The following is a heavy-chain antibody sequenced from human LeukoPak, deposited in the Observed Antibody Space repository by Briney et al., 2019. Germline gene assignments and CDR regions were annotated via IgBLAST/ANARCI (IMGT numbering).Heavy chain of an antibody. CDR1: GGSIRNYY. D-gene: IGHD3-22*01. CDR2: VSNSGST. Sequence: SETLSLTCSVSGGSIRNYYWTWIQQPPAKELEGIGHVSNSGSTKYNPSLKSRVTISIDPSKKHFSLKLSSVTAADTAVYYCASRAYYDSSGLDYWGQGILVTVSS. CDR3: ASRAYYDSSGLDY. J-gene: IGHJ4*02. V-gene: IGHV4-59*08.